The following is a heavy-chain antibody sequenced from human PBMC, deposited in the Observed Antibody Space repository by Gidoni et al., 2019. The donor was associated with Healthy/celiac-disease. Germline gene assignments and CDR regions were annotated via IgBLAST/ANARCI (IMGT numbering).Heavy chain of an antibody. D-gene: IGHD7-27*01. V-gene: IGHV4-34*01. CDR1: GGSFSGYY. CDR2: INHSGST. J-gene: IGHJ4*02. CDR3: AVLNGDAYYFDY. Sequence: QVQLQQWGAGLFKPSETLSLTFAVYGGSFSGYYWSWIRQPPGKGLEWSGEINHSGSTNYNPSLKSRVTISVDTSKNQFSLKLSSVTAADTAVYYCAVLNGDAYYFDYWGQGTLVTVSS.